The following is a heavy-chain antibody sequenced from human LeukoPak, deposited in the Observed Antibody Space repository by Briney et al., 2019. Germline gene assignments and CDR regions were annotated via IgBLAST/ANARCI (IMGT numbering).Heavy chain of an antibody. J-gene: IGHJ4*02. CDR1: GGSISSSNW. Sequence: SETLPLTCAVSGGSISSSNWWSWVRQPPGKGLEWIGEIYHSGSTNYNPSLRSRVTISVDKSKNQFSLKLSSVTAADTAVYYCARDQNAYGDPSFDYWGQGTLVTVSS. CDR2: IYHSGST. D-gene: IGHD4-17*01. V-gene: IGHV4-4*02. CDR3: ARDQNAYGDPSFDY.